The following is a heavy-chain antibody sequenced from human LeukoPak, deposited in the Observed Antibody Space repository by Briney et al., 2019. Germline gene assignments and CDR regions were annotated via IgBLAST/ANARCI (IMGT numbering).Heavy chain of an antibody. Sequence: SETLSLTCAVYGESFSGYYWSWIRQPPGKGLEWIGEINHSGSTNYNPSLKSRVTISVDTSKNQFALKLSSVTAADTAVYYCARRDKAFDIWGQGTMVTVSS. CDR2: INHSGST. CDR3: ARRDKAFDI. CDR1: GESFSGYY. V-gene: IGHV4-34*01. J-gene: IGHJ3*02.